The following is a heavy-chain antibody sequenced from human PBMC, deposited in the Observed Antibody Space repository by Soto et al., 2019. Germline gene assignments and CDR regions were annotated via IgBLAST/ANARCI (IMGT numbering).Heavy chain of an antibody. Sequence: EAQLLESGGGLVQPGGSLRLSCAASGFTFSNYAMSWVRQAPGKGLEWVSVIGGDGGGTYYADSVKGGFTVSRDNSKNKLYLQMDSLRAEDTAVYYCAKDSISRNRIYDPFDIWGQGTMVTVSS. CDR2: IGGDGGGT. CDR3: AKDSISRNRIYDPFDI. V-gene: IGHV3-23*01. D-gene: IGHD3-3*02. J-gene: IGHJ3*02. CDR1: GFTFSNYA.